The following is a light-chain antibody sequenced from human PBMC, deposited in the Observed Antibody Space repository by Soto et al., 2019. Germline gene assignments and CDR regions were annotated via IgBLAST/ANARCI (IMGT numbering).Light chain of an antibody. V-gene: IGLV1-47*02. CDR1: SSNIGGTNY. Sequence: QSVLTQPPSASGTPGQRVFISYSGSSSNIGGTNYAYWYQQLPGAAPKLLMHSNNLRPSGVPERISGSKSGTSASLAISGVRSEDEAVYYCASWDDRLGAVIFGGGTKVTVL. J-gene: IGLJ2*01. CDR3: ASWDDRLGAVI. CDR2: SNN.